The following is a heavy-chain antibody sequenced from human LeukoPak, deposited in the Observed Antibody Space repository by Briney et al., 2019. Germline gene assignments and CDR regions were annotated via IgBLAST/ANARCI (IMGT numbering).Heavy chain of an antibody. CDR3: ALRYCSGGSCYSGAWFDP. D-gene: IGHD2-15*01. J-gene: IGHJ5*02. CDR1: GGTFSSYA. CDR2: IIPIFGIA. Sequence: ASVKVSCKASGGTFSSYAISWVRQAPGQGLEWMGRIIPIFGIANYAQKFQGRVMITADKSTSTAYMELSSLRSEDTAVYYCALRYCSGGSCYSGAWFDPWGQGTLVTVSS. V-gene: IGHV1-69*04.